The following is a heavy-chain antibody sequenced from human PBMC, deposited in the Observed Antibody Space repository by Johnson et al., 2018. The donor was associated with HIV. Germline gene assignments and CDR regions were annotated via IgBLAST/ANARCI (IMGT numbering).Heavy chain of an antibody. V-gene: IGHV3-43*01. Sequence: VQLVESGGGVVRPGGSLRLSCAASGFTFHDYTMHWVRQAPGKGLEWVSLICWDGGITYYANSVKGRFTISRDNSENTLYLQMNSLRTEDTALYYCAKAGGIWLQVDAFDIWGQGTMVTVS. CDR3: AKAGGIWLQVDAFDI. CDR1: GFTFHDYT. D-gene: IGHD5-24*01. CDR2: ICWDGGIT. J-gene: IGHJ3*02.